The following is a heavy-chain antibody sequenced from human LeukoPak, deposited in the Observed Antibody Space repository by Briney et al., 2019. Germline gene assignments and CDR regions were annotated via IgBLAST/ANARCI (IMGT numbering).Heavy chain of an antibody. CDR3: AKDVRSDYFDY. Sequence: GGSLRLSCAASGFTFSSYSMNWVRQAPGKGLEWVSAISSSGRYMYYADSVKGRFTISRDNANNSLYLQMDSLRAEDTAVYYCAKDVRSDYFDYWGQGTLVTVSS. CDR2: ISSSGRYM. CDR1: GFTFSSYS. J-gene: IGHJ4*02. V-gene: IGHV3-21*01.